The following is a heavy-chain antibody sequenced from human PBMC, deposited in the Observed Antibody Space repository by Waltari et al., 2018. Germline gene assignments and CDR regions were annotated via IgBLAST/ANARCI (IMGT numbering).Heavy chain of an antibody. CDR2: INHSGNT. CDR1: GGSFSGYY. D-gene: IGHD2-15*01. Sequence: QVQLQQWGAGLLKPSETLSLTCAVYGGSFSGYYWSWIRQPPGKGLEWIGEINHSGNTNYNPSLKSRVTISLDTSKNQFSLKLSSVTAADTAVYYCAREYCSGGRCEKYFDLWGRGTLVTVSS. CDR3: AREYCSGGRCEKYFDL. V-gene: IGHV4-34*02. J-gene: IGHJ2*01.